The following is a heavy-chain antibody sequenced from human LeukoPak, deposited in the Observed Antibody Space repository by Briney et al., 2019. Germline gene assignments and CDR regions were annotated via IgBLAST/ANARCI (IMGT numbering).Heavy chain of an antibody. D-gene: IGHD3-22*01. V-gene: IGHV3-48*03. CDR3: ASEQTYYYDSSGYYNLFQH. J-gene: IGHJ1*01. CDR1: GFTFSSYE. Sequence: GGSLRLSCAASGFTFSSYEMNWVRQAPGKGLEWVSYISSSGSTIYYADSVKGRFTISRDNAKNSLYLQMNSLRAEDTAVYYCASEQTYYYDSSGYYNLFQHWGQGTLVTVSS. CDR2: ISSSGSTI.